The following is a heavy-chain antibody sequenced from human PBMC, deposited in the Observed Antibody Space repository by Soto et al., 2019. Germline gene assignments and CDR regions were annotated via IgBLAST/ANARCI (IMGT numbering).Heavy chain of an antibody. Sequence: QVQLVQSGAEVKKPGASVKVSCKASGYTFTSYDINWVRQATGQGLEWMGWMNPNSGNTGYAQKFQGRVTMTRNTSISTAYMELSNLRSEDTAVYYCAGVGASRHLYHYRMDVWGQGTTVTVSS. CDR2: MNPNSGNT. CDR1: GYTFTSYD. J-gene: IGHJ6*02. D-gene: IGHD3-16*01. V-gene: IGHV1-8*01. CDR3: AGVGASRHLYHYRMDV.